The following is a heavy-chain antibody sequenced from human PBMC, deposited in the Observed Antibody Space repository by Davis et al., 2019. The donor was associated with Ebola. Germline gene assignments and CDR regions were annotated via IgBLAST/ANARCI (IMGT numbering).Heavy chain of an antibody. CDR2: ISAFNGNT. CDR3: ATGQRWDFDY. J-gene: IGHJ4*02. D-gene: IGHD4-23*01. CDR1: GYTLDTYG. Sequence: AASVTVSCMASGYTLDTYGVTWVRQAPGQGLEWMGWISAFNGNTKYAQKLQVRVTMTTDTSTATAYMELRSLRSDDPAVYYCATGQRWDFDYWGQGTPVTVPS. V-gene: IGHV1-18*04.